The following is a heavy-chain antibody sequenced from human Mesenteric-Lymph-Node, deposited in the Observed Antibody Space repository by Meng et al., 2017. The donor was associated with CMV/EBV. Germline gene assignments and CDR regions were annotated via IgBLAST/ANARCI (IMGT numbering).Heavy chain of an antibody. CDR2: ISSSSSTI. CDR1: GFTFSSYS. D-gene: IGHD5-12*01. Sequence: GGSLRLSCAASGFTFSSYSMNWVRQAPGKGLEWVSYISSSSSTIYYADSVKGRFTISRDNAKNSLYLQMNSLRAEDTAVFYCARSIVAAGTYYYYGMDVWGQGTTVTVSS. J-gene: IGHJ6*02. V-gene: IGHV3-48*04. CDR3: ARSIVAAGTYYYYGMDV.